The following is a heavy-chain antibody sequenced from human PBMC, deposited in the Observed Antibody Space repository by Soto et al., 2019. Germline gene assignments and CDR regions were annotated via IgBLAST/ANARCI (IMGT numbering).Heavy chain of an antibody. Sequence: SETLSLTCSVSGASISSYYYAWIRQTPGKGLEWIGYIYLGGSINYNPSFKSRVIISVDTSKNHFSVRLSSVTAADTAVYYCARLIGDSWLDSWGQGTLVTVSS. J-gene: IGHJ5*01. CDR3: ARLIGDSWLDS. V-gene: IGHV4-59*01. CDR2: IYLGGSI. D-gene: IGHD2-8*01. CDR1: GASISSYY.